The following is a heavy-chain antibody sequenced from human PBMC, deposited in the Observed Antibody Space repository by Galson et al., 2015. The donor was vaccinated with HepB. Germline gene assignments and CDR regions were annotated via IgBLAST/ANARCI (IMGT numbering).Heavy chain of an antibody. Sequence: SLRLSCAASGFTFSSYWMSWVRQAPGKGLEWVSYISSSSSTIYYADSVKGRFTISRDNAKNSLYLQMNSLRAEDTAVYYCARDGMTTVTSDAFDIWGQGTMVTVSS. J-gene: IGHJ3*02. D-gene: IGHD4-17*01. CDR1: GFTFSSYW. CDR2: ISSSSSTI. CDR3: ARDGMTTVTSDAFDI. V-gene: IGHV3-48*01.